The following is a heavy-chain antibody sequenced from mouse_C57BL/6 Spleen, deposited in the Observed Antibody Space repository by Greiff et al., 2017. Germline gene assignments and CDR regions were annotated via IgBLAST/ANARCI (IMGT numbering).Heavy chain of an antibody. CDR2: ISYDGSN. J-gene: IGHJ1*03. CDR1: GYSITSGYY. D-gene: IGHD2-3*01. CDR3: ARAPYDYWYFDV. V-gene: IGHV3-6*01. Sequence: EVQLVESGPGLVKPSQSLSLTCSVTGYSITSGYYWNWIRQFPGNKLEWMGYISYDGSNNYNPSLKNRISITRDTSKNQFFLKLNSVTTEDTATYYCARAPYDYWYFDVWGTGTTVTVSS.